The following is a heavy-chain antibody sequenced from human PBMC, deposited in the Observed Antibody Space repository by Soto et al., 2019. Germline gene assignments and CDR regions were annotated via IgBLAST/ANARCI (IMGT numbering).Heavy chain of an antibody. V-gene: IGHV4-30-2*01. Sequence: SETLSLTCTVSGGSISSGRFSWTWIRQPPGKGLEWIGYISHTGSTYYNPSLTSRLTISIDRSQNQFSLRLTSVTAADTAVYFCATAHYASGSYPNWFDPWGQGTLVTVSS. D-gene: IGHD3-10*01. CDR3: ATAHYASGSYPNWFDP. J-gene: IGHJ5*02. CDR1: GGSISSGRFS. CDR2: ISHTGST.